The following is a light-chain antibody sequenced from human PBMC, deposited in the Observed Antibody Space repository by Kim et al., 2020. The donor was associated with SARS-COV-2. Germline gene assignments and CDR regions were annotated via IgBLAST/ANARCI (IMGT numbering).Light chain of an antibody. CDR3: CSYAGTFTSL. CDR1: SSDVGSYNY. Sequence: GQSATISCAGTSSDVGSYNYVPWYQQHPGKAPTVMIYDVSKRPSGVPDRFSGSKSGNTASLTISGLQADDESDYYCCSYAGTFTSLFGGGTQLTVL. J-gene: IGLJ2*01. CDR2: DVS. V-gene: IGLV2-11*03.